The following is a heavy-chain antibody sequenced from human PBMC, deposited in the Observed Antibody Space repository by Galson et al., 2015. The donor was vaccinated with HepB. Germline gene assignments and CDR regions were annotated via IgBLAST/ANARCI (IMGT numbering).Heavy chain of an antibody. D-gene: IGHD5-18*01. CDR2: IVVGSGNT. CDR1: GFTFTSSA. CDR3: AAAPRGYSCGNIFDY. V-gene: IGHV1-58*01. Sequence: SVKVSCKASGFTFTSSAVQWVRQARGQRLEWIGWIVVGSGNTNYAQKFQERVTITRDMSTSTANMELSSLRSEDTAVYYCAAAPRGYSCGNIFDYWGQGTLVTVSS. J-gene: IGHJ4*02.